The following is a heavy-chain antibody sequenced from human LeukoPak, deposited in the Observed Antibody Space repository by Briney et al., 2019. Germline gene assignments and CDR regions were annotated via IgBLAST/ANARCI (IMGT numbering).Heavy chain of an antibody. V-gene: IGHV3-30*04. CDR3: ATSLIYYFDY. CDR2: ISYDGNNK. Sequence: GGSLRLSCAASGFTFSDYAMHWVRQAPGKGLEWVAVISYDGNNKYYADSVKGRFTISRDNSKNTLYLQMNSLRAEDTAVYYCATSLIYYFDYWGQGTLVTVSS. CDR1: GFTFSDYA. J-gene: IGHJ4*02. D-gene: IGHD2-8*01.